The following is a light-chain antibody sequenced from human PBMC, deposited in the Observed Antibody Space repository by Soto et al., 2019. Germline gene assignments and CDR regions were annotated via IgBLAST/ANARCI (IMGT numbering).Light chain of an antibody. CDR3: QQYGNSPIT. V-gene: IGKV3-20*01. J-gene: IGKJ5*01. CDR2: GAS. Sequence: EIVLTQSPGTLSLSPGESAALSCRASQSVSYSHLAWYQHKPGQAPRLLIYGASSRATGIPDRFSGSGSGTDFTLTISRLNPEDFAVYYCQQYGNSPITFGQGTRLEIK. CDR1: QSVSYSH.